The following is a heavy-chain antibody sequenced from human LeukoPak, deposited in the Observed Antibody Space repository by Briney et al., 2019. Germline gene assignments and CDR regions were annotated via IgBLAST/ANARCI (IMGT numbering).Heavy chain of an antibody. CDR1: GFTFSDYD. V-gene: IGHV3-13*01. CDR2: IGTVGDT. J-gene: IGHJ3*02. CDR3: ARFSPDAFDI. Sequence: PGGSLRLSCAASGFTFSDYDMHWVRQVTGRGLEWVSTIGTVGDTYYRDSVKGRFTISRENANNSLYLQMNSLRGGDTAVYYCARFSPDAFDIWGPGTMVTVSS.